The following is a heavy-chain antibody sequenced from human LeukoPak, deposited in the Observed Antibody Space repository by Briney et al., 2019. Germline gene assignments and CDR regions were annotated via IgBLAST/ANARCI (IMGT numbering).Heavy chain of an antibody. J-gene: IGHJ4*02. D-gene: IGHD3-22*01. CDR2: ISGSGGST. CDR3: AKDSIYDSSGYYNANY. Sequence: GGSLRLSCAASGFTFSSYAMSWVRQAPGKGLEWVSAISGSGGSTYYADSVKGRFTISRDNSKNTLYLQMNSLRAEDTAVYYCAKDSIYDSSGYYNANYWGQGTLVTVSS. CDR1: GFTFSSYA. V-gene: IGHV3-23*01.